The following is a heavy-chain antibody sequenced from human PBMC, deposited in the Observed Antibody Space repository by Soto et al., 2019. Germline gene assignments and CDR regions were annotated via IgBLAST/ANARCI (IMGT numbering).Heavy chain of an antibody. J-gene: IGHJ3*02. CDR2: MNPNSGNT. Sequence: QVQLVQSGAEVKKPGASVKVSCKASGYTFTSYDINWVRQATGQGLEWMGWMNPNSGNTGYAQKFQGRVTMTRNTSISTAYMELSSLRSEDTAVYYCVMAPRIMITFGGVIARRGDAFDIWGQGTMVTVSS. CDR1: GYTFTSYD. D-gene: IGHD3-16*02. V-gene: IGHV1-8*01. CDR3: VMAPRIMITFGGVIARRGDAFDI.